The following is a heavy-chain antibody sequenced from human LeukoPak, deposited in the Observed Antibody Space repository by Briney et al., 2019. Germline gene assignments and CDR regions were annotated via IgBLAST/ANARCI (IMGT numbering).Heavy chain of an antibody. D-gene: IGHD6-19*01. CDR2: VNPNSGNT. V-gene: IGHV1-8*01. CDR3: ARGGAVADFNWFDP. Sequence: GASVKVSCKASGYTFTSYDINWVRQATGQGLEWMGWVNPNSGNTGYAQKFQGRVTMTRNTSISTAYMELSSLRSEDTAVYYCARGGAVADFNWFDPWGQGTLVTVSS. J-gene: IGHJ5*02. CDR1: GYTFTSYD.